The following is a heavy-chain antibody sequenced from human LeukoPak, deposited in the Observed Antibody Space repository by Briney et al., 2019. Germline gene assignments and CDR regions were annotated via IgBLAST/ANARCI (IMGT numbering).Heavy chain of an antibody. CDR1: GGSISSFY. CDR2: LYYTGNT. J-gene: IGHJ3*02. V-gene: IGHV4-59*01. CDR3: ARGMMMSRGNYRGRDDAFDI. Sequence: SETLSLTCTLSGGSISSFYWSWIRQSPGKGLEWIGHLYYTGNTKYNPSLESRVSISAETSRKQFSLKMTSVTPADTGVYFCARGMMMSRGNYRGRDDAFDIWGPGTRVTVSS. D-gene: IGHD3-10*01.